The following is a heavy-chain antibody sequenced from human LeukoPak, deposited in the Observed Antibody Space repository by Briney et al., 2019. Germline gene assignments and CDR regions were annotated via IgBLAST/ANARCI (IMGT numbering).Heavy chain of an antibody. V-gene: IGHV1-18*01. CDR1: GYTVTSYG. CDR3: ARGVTTGAYDI. Sequence: ASVKVSCKASGYTVTSYGISWVRQAPGQGLEWMGWISAYNGNTNYAQRIQGRVTMTTDTSTSTANMELRSLRSDDTAVYYCARGVTTGAYDIWGQGTMVTVSS. CDR2: ISAYNGNT. J-gene: IGHJ3*02. D-gene: IGHD4-17*01.